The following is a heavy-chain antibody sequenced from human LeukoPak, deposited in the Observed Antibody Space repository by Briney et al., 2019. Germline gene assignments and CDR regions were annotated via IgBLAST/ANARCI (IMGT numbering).Heavy chain of an antibody. CDR2: INHSGST. V-gene: IGHV4-34*01. CDR1: GGSFSGYY. D-gene: IGHD5-18*01. CDR3: ARRRRRYSSLGDAFDI. J-gene: IGHJ3*02. Sequence: PSETLSLTCAVYGGSFSGYYWSWIRQPPGKGLEWIGEINHSGSTNYNPSLKSRVTISVDTSKNQFSLKLSCVTAADTAVYYCARRRRRYSSLGDAFDIWGQRTMVPVSS.